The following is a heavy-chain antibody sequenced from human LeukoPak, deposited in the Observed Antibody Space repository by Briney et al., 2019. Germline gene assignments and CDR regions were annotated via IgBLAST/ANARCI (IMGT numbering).Heavy chain of an antibody. CDR3: ARVLTDNWNWFDP. Sequence: PGSSVKVSCKASGGTFSSYTISWVRQAPGQGLEWMGRIIPILGIANYAQKFQGRVTITADKSTSTAYMELSSLRSEDTAVYYCARVLTDNWNWFDPWGQGTLVTVSS. J-gene: IGHJ5*02. D-gene: IGHD1-20*01. CDR2: IIPILGIA. V-gene: IGHV1-69*02. CDR1: GGTFSSYT.